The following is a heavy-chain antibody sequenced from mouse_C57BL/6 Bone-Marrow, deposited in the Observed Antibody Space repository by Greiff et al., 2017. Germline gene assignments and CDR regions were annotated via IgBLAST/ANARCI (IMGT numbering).Heavy chain of an antibody. Sequence: VQLQQSGPELVKPGASLKISCKASGYSFTDYNMNWVKQSTGKSLEWIGVINPNYGTTSYNQKFQGKATLTVDQSSSTAYMQLNSLTSEDSAVYYCARGYDYDYAMDYWGQGTSVTVSS. CDR2: INPNYGTT. CDR1: GYSFTDYN. J-gene: IGHJ4*01. V-gene: IGHV1-39*01. CDR3: ARGYDYDYAMDY. D-gene: IGHD2-4*01.